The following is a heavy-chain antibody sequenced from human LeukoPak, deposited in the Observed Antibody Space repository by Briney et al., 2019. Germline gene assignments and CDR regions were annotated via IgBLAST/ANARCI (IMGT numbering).Heavy chain of an antibody. CDR3: ASWRWLQSDVDY. CDR1: GFTFSSYW. V-gene: IGHV3-7*01. Sequence: PGGSLRLSCAASGFTFSSYWMSWVRQAPGKGLEWVANIKQDGSEKYYVDSVKGRFTISRDNAKNSLYLQMNSLRAEDTAVYYCASWRWLQSDVDYWAQGTLVTVSS. D-gene: IGHD5-24*01. J-gene: IGHJ4*02. CDR2: IKQDGSEK.